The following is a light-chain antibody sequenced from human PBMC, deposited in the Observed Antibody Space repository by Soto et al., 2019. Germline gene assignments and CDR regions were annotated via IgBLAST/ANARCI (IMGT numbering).Light chain of an antibody. CDR2: SDN. J-gene: IGLJ2*01. CDR3: AAWDDSLRGRV. V-gene: IGLV1-44*01. CDR1: NSNIGSNT. Sequence: QSVLTQPTPASGTPGQRVTISCSWNNSNIGSNTVSWYQQLPGTAPKSLIYSDNQRPSGVPDRISGSRSGTSASLAISGLQSDDEAEYYCAAWDDSLRGRVFGGGTQLTVL.